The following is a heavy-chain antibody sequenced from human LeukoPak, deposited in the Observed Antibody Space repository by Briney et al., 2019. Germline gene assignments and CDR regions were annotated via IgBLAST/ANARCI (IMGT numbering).Heavy chain of an antibody. CDR3: ARDPCLQGFGESWCGLDV. D-gene: IGHD3-10*01. CDR1: GFTFSSYA. V-gene: IGHV3-30*04. J-gene: IGHJ6*04. CDR2: ISYDGSNK. Sequence: PGRSLRLSCAASGFTFSSYAMHWVRQAPSKGLEWVAVISYDGSNKYYADSVKGRFTISRDNSKNTLYLQMNSLRAEDTAVYYCARDPCLQGFGESWCGLDVWGKGTTVTVSS.